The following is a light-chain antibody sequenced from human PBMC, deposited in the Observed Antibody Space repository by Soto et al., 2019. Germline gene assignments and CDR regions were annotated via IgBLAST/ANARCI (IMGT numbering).Light chain of an antibody. CDR2: DVT. Sequence: QSVLTQPASVSGSPGQSITISCTGTSSDVGGYDYVSWYQQHPGKAPKLMIYDVTNRPSGVSNRFAGSKSGNTASLTISGLQAEDEARYYCSSYTSSTSYVFGTGTKVTVL. V-gene: IGLV2-14*01. J-gene: IGLJ1*01. CDR1: SSDVGGYDY. CDR3: SSYTSSTSYV.